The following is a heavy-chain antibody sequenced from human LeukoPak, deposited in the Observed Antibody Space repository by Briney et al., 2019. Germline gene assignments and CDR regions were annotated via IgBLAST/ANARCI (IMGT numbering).Heavy chain of an antibody. V-gene: IGHV3-11*04. CDR1: GFTLSAYY. CDR3: ARGVHCSSTSCYMGRFDP. J-gene: IGHJ5*02. CDR2: ISSSGSAI. Sequence: GGSLRLSCAPSGFTLSAYYMSWLRQAPGKGREGVSYISSSGSAIYYADSVKGGFTISRDNAKNSLSIRMNSLRPVHTAVCFCARGVHCSSTSCYMGRFDPWGQGTLVNVSS. D-gene: IGHD2-2*02.